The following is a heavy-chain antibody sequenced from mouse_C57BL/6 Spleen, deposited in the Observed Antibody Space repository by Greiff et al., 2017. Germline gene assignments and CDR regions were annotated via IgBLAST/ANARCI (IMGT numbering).Heavy chain of an antibody. D-gene: IGHD1-1*01. CDR2: IHPNSGST. CDR3: ARPITTVVATGDY. J-gene: IGHJ2*01. V-gene: IGHV1-64*01. CDR1: GYTFTSYW. Sequence: VQLQQPGAELVKPGASVKLSCKASGYTFTSYWMHWVKQRPGQGLEWIGMIHPNSGSTNYNEKFKSKATLTVDKSSSTAYMQLSSLTSEDSAVYYCARPITTVVATGDYWGQGTTLTVSS.